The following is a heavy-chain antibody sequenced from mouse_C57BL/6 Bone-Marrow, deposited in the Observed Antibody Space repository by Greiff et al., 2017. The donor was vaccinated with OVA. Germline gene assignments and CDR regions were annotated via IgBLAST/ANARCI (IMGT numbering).Heavy chain of an antibody. J-gene: IGHJ3*01. V-gene: IGHV7-1*01. Sequence: EVKLMESGGGLVQSGRSLRLSCATSGFTFSDFYMEWVRQAPGKGLEWIAASRNKANDYTTEYSASVKGRFIGARDTSQSILYLQMNALRAEATAIYYCARDNYDYAWFAYWGQGTLVTVSA. CDR3: ARDNYDYAWFAY. CDR1: GFTFSDFY. D-gene: IGHD2-4*01. CDR2: SRNKANDYTT.